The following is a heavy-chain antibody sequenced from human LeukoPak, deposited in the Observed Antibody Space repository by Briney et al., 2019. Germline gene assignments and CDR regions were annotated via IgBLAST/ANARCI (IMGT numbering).Heavy chain of an antibody. J-gene: IGHJ4*02. CDR3: ARRDFLEWLLSPAHSYYFDY. CDR2: ISGSGGST. V-gene: IGHV3-23*01. Sequence: GGSLRLSCAAPGFTFSSYAMYGGRQAPGKGRGWGSAISGSGGSTYYADSVKGRFTISRDNSKNTLYLQMNTLRPQDTAVYSCARRDFLEWLLSPAHSYYFDYWGQGTLVTVSS. CDR1: GFTFSSYA. D-gene: IGHD3-3*01.